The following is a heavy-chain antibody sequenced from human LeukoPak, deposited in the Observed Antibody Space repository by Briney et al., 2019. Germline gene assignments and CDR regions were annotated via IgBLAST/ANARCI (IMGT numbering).Heavy chain of an antibody. V-gene: IGHV3-30*02. Sequence: PGGSLRLSCAASGFTFSSFAMHWVRQAPGKGLEWVAVLWYDGSNKIYGDSVRGRFTISRDNTKNTLYLQMNSLRAEDTAVYYCVKDRTGSWSFDYWGQGTLVTVSS. D-gene: IGHD6-13*01. CDR2: LWYDGSNK. J-gene: IGHJ4*02. CDR1: GFTFSSFA. CDR3: VKDRTGSWSFDY.